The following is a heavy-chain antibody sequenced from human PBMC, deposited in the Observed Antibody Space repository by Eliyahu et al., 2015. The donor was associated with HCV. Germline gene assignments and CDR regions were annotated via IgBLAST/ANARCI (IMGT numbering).Heavy chain of an antibody. CDR3: ASGGGGIAVAGTGGWFDP. V-gene: IGHV4-59*01. Sequence: QVQLQESGPGLVKPSETLSLTCVVSGGSXSTYYWSWIRQPPGKGLEWIGYFHYSGSTNHNPSLKSRVTMSLDTSKNQFSLKLTSVTAADTAVYYCASGGGGIAVAGTGGWFDPWGQGTLVTVSS. J-gene: IGHJ5*02. CDR1: GGSXSTYY. D-gene: IGHD6-19*01. CDR2: FHYSGST.